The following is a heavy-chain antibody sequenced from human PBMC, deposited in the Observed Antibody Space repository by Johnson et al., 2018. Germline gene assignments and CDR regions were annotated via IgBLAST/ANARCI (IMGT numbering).Heavy chain of an antibody. CDR3: AREADGFDI. V-gene: IGHV3-9*01. J-gene: IGHJ3*02. CDR2: ISWYSGFT. CDR1: GFTFGDYA. Sequence: EVQLVESGGGLVQPGRSLRLSCAASGFTFGDYAMHWVRQAPGKGLEWVSGISWYSGFTDYADSVRGRFTISRDNSKNTLYLQMNSLRADDTAVYFCAREADGFDIWGQGTMVTVSS.